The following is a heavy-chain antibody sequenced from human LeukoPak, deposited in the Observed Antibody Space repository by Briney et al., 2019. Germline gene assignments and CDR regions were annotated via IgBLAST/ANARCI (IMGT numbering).Heavy chain of an antibody. CDR2: IYYSGST. J-gene: IGHJ4*02. CDR1: GGSISSSSYY. D-gene: IGHD6-13*01. Sequence: SETLSLTCTVSGGSISSSSYYWGWIRQPPGKGLEWIGSIYYSGSTYYNPSLKSRVTISVDTSKNQFSLKLSSVTAADTAVYFCARHQYSSSWSPSDYWGQGTLVTVSS. CDR3: ARHQYSSSWSPSDY. V-gene: IGHV4-39*01.